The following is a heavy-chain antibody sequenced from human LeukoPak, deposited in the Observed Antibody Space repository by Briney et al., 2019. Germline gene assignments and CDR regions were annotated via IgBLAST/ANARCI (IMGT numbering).Heavy chain of an antibody. D-gene: IGHD2-15*01. CDR3: ARTVVVAATWLDY. Sequence: SQTLSLTCAVSGGSISSGGYSWSWIRQPPGKGLEWIGYIYHSGSTYYNPSLKSRVTISVDRSKSQFSLKLSSVTAADTAVYYCARTVVVAATWLDYWGQGTLVTVSS. J-gene: IGHJ4*02. CDR1: GGSISSGGYS. CDR2: IYHSGST. V-gene: IGHV4-30-2*01.